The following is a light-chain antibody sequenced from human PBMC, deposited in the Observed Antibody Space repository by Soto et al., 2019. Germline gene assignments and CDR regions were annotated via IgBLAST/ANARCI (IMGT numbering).Light chain of an antibody. V-gene: IGLV2-8*01. CDR2: EVS. Sequence: QSALTQPPSASGSPGQSVTISCTGTSSYVGGYNYVSWYQQHPGKAPKLMIYEVSKRPSGVPDRFSGSKSGNTASLTVSGLQAEDEDDYYCSSYAGSNNFVFGGGTKLTVL. CDR1: SSYVGGYNY. J-gene: IGLJ2*01. CDR3: SSYAGSNNFV.